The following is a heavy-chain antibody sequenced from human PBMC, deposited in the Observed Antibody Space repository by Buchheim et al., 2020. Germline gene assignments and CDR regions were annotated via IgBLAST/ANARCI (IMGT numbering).Heavy chain of an antibody. CDR1: GYTFSNYG. CDR3: ARDSGSGWSPYYFDF. Sequence: QVQLVQSGAEVKKPGASVKVSCKASGYTFSNYGITWVRQAPGQGLEWMGWYSGYKRNKNYAHKFQGRVTVTTDTSTSTAYMELRGLRSDDTAVYYWARDSGSGWSPYYFDFWGQGTL. CDR2: YSGYKRNK. J-gene: IGHJ4*02. V-gene: IGHV1-18*01. D-gene: IGHD6-19*01.